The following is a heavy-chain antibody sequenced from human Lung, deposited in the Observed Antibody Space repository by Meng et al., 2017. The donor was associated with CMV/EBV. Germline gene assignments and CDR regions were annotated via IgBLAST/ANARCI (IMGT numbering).Heavy chain of an antibody. D-gene: IGHD1-26*01. Sequence: GAAFGFTFSSFARHWVRQAPGKGLQWVAVISFDGNNKDYVDTVKGRFTISRDNSKNTLFLQMHGLRPEDTAVYYCAGHLLAVGAYWGQGTLVTVSS. J-gene: IGHJ4*02. V-gene: IGHV3-30*04. CDR3: AGHLLAVGAY. CDR1: GFTFSSFA. CDR2: ISFDGNNK.